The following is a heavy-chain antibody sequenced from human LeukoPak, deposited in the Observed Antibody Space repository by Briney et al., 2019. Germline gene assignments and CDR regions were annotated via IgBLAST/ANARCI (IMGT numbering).Heavy chain of an antibody. D-gene: IGHD6-19*01. V-gene: IGHV3-66*01. CDR2: IYSGGST. J-gene: IGHJ4*02. CDR3: ARAESGQWYIDY. Sequence: GGSLRLSCAASGFTFSSNYMSWVRQAPGKGLEWVSLIYSGGSTYYADSVKDRFTISRDNSKNTLYLQMNSLRAEDTAVYYCARAESGQWYIDYWGQGTLVTVSS. CDR1: GFTFSSNY.